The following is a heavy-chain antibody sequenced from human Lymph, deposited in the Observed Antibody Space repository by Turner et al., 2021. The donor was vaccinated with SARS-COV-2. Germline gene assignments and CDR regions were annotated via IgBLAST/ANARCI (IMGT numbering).Heavy chain of an antibody. CDR2: ISGFDGAR. CDR3: AKKTTGDYPRDS. D-gene: IGHD2-21*01. CDR1: GFTFSSYA. V-gene: IGHV3-23*01. J-gene: IGHJ4*02. Sequence: EVQLLESGGGLVQPGVSLRLSCAASGFTFSSYAMNSVRQDQGKGLEWVSSISGFDGARYYADSVKGRLTIARDNSKSKLYLQMNSHRPEDTAVYYCAKKTTGDYPRDSWGQGTLVTVSS.